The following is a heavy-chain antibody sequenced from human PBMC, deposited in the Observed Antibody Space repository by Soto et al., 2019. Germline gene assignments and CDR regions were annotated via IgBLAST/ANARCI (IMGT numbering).Heavy chain of an antibody. Sequence: GGSLRLSCAASGFTFSNAWMNWVRQAPGKGLEWVGLIKSKTDGGTIDYPATVRGRFIISRDDSTNTLYLQMNSLKTEDTAVYYCATAHPRGPDYWGQGTLVTVSS. V-gene: IGHV3-15*01. D-gene: IGHD5-12*01. CDR3: ATAHPRGPDY. J-gene: IGHJ4*02. CDR2: IKSKTDGGTI. CDR1: GFTFSNAW.